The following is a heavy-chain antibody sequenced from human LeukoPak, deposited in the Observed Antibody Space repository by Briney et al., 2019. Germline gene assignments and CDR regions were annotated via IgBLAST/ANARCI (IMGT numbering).Heavy chain of an antibody. CDR2: ISGSGVNT. D-gene: IGHD1-7*01. Sequence: GGSLRLSCAASGFIFSSYAMTWVRQAPGKGLEWVSGISGSGVNTYYADSVKGRFTISRDNSKDTVYLQMNSLRAEDTAIYYCAELGGPYNWDYAGLNYMDVWGKGTTFTVSS. CDR3: AELGGPYNWDYAGLNYMDV. CDR1: GFIFSSYA. V-gene: IGHV3-23*01. J-gene: IGHJ6*03.